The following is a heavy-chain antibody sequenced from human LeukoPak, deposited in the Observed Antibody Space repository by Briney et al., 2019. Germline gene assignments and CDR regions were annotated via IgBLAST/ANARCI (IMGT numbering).Heavy chain of an antibody. Sequence: GGSLRLPCAASGFTFSSYEMNWVRQAPGEGVEWVSYISCCCSTIYYADSVKGRFTISRDNAKNSLYLQMNSLRAEDTAVYYCASRNGYSGYDYRPYYYYGMDVWGKGATVTVSS. CDR2: ISCCCSTI. V-gene: IGHV3-48*03. J-gene: IGHJ6*04. D-gene: IGHD5-12*01. CDR3: ASRNGYSGYDYRPYYYYGMDV. CDR1: GFTFSSYE.